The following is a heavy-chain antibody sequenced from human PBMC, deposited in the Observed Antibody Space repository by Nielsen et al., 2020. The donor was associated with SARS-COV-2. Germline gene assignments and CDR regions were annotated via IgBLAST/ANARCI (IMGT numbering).Heavy chain of an antibody. CDR1: GGSISSSSYY. CDR2: IYYSGST. Sequence: SETLSLICTVSGGSISSSSYYWGWIRQPPGKGLEWIGSIYYSGSTYYNPSLKSRVTISVDTSKNQFSLKLSSVTAADTAVYYCAITMVRGVLRGFDYWGQGTLVTVSS. J-gene: IGHJ4*02. V-gene: IGHV4-39*01. D-gene: IGHD3-10*01. CDR3: AITMVRGVLRGFDY.